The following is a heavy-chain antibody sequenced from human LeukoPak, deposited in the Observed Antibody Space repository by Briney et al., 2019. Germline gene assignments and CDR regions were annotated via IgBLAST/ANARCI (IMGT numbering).Heavy chain of an antibody. CDR1: GGSVCSGSYY. Sequence: SETLSLTCTVSGGSVCSGSYYWGWIRQPPGKGLEWIGSIYYSGSTYYNPSLKSRVTISVDTSKNQFSLKLSSVTAADTAAYYCAREYSSSSVDHWGQGTLVTVSS. V-gene: IGHV4-39*01. D-gene: IGHD6-6*01. CDR3: AREYSSSSVDH. CDR2: IYYSGST. J-gene: IGHJ4*02.